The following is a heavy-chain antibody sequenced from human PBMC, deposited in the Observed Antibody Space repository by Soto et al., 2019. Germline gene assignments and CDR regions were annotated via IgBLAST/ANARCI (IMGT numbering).Heavy chain of an antibody. Sequence: GGSLRLSCAASGFTFDDYAMHWVRQAPGKGLEWVSGISWNSGSIGYADSVKGRFTISRDNAKNSLYLQMNSLRAEDTALYYCAKDSRRYFDWFGQPYNWSDSWGQGTRVTVAS. V-gene: IGHV3-9*01. CDR3: AKDSRRYFDWFGQPYNWSDS. CDR1: GFTFDDYA. CDR2: ISWNSGSI. D-gene: IGHD3-9*01. J-gene: IGHJ5*01.